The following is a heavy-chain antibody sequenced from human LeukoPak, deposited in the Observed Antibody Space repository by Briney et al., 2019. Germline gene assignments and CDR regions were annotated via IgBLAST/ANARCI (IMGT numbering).Heavy chain of an antibody. CDR1: GGTFSSYA. D-gene: IGHD3-10*01. CDR2: IIPIFGTA. V-gene: IGHV1-69*05. J-gene: IGHJ4*02. CDR3: ARDREGWFGEFYY. Sequence: GSSVKVSCKASGGTFSSYAISWVRQAPGQGLEWMGGIIPIFGTANYAQKLQGRVTMTTDTSTSTAYMELRSLRSDDTAVYYCARDREGWFGEFYYWGQGTLVTVSS.